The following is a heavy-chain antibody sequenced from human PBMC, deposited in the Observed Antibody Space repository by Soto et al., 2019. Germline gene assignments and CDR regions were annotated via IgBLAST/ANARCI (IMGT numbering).Heavy chain of an antibody. CDR1: GYPFTSYG. V-gene: IGHV1-18*01. Sequence: XSVKVACKASGYPFTSYGIIWVRQAPGQGLEWMGWISAYNGNTNYAQKLQGRVTMTTDTSTSTAYMELRSLRSDDTAVYYCARSGSSYYYYGMDVCGQRTTVTVSS. J-gene: IGHJ6*02. CDR3: ARSGSSYYYYGMDV. CDR2: ISAYNGNT. D-gene: IGHD6-6*01.